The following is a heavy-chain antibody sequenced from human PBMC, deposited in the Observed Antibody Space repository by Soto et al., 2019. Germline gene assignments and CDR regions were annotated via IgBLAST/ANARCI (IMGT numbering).Heavy chain of an antibody. CDR3: AADGSFPNCSSTSCYDGGADYYYYYGMDV. V-gene: IGHV1-58*01. D-gene: IGHD2-2*01. CDR1: GYTFTSSA. J-gene: IGHJ6*02. Sequence: SVKVSCKASGYTFTSSAVHWVRQARGQRLEWIGWMIVDSGNTNYAQKFQERVTITRDMPTSTAYMELSSLRSEDTAVYYCAADGSFPNCSSTSCYDGGADYYYYYGMDVWGQGTTVTVSS. CDR2: MIVDSGNT.